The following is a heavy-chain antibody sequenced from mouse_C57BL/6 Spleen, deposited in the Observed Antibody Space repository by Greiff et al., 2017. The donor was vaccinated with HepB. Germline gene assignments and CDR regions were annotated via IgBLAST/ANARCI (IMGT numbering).Heavy chain of an antibody. J-gene: IGHJ2*01. Sequence: QVQLQQPGAELVRPGTSVKLSCKASGYTFTSYWMHWVKQRPGQGLEWIGVIDPSDSYTNYNQKFKGKATLTVDTSSSTAYMQLSSLTSEDSAVYYGWSSYDYLDYWGQGTALTFSS. CDR2: IDPSDSYT. D-gene: IGHD1-1*01. CDR1: GYTFTSYW. V-gene: IGHV1-59*01. CDR3: WSSYDYLDY.